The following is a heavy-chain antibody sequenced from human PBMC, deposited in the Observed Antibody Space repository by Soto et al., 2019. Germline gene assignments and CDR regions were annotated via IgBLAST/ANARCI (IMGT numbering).Heavy chain of an antibody. CDR1: GFTFNYYP. CDR3: ASLPGALVAVLYIYPLDGREAMSDVDV. J-gene: IGHJ6*02. D-gene: IGHD6-19*01. V-gene: IGHV3-30-3*01. CDR2: ISFDGSNK. Sequence: QMQLGESGGGVVQPGESLRLSCAASGFTFNYYPMHWVRQTPGKGLEWVAVISFDGSNKFYADSVKGRFTVSRDNSKNMLYLQLNSLRPEDAAVYYCASLPGALVAVLYIYPLDGREAMSDVDVWGQGTTVSVSS.